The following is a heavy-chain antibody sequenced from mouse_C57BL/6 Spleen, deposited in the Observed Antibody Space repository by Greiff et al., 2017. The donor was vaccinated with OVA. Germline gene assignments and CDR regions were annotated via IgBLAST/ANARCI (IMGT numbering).Heavy chain of an antibody. CDR3: ARGIYYGNSYYFDY. Sequence: QVQLQQPGAELVRPGSSVKLSCKASGYTFTSYWMHWVKQRPIQGLEWIGNIDPSDSETHYNQKFKDKATLTVDKSSSTAYMQLSSLTSEDSAVYYCARGIYYGNSYYFDYWGQGTTLTVSS. CDR1: GYTFTSYW. V-gene: IGHV1-52*01. CDR2: IDPSDSET. D-gene: IGHD2-1*01. J-gene: IGHJ2*01.